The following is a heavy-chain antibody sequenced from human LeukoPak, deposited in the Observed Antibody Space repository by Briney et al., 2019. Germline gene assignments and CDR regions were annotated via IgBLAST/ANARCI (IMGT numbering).Heavy chain of an antibody. CDR1: GGTFSSYA. CDR3: ARESGGYSGYDFYWFDP. Sequence: SVKVSCKASGGTFSSYAISWVRQAPGQGLDWMGGIIPIFGTANYAQKFQGRVTITTDESTSTAYMELSSLRSEDTAVYYCARESGGYSGYDFYWFDPWGQGTLVTVSS. J-gene: IGHJ5*02. D-gene: IGHD5-12*01. CDR2: IIPIFGTA. V-gene: IGHV1-69*05.